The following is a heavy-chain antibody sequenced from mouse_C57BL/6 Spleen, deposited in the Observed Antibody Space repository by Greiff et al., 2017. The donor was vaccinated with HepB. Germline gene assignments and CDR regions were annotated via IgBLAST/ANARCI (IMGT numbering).Heavy chain of an antibody. Sequence: VQLQQPGAELVKPGASVKMSCKASGYTFTSYWITWVKQRPGQGLEWIGDIYPGSGSTNYNEKFKSKATLTVDTSSSTAYMQLRSLTSEDSAVYYCALYYSNYLYYAMDYWGQGTSVTVSS. V-gene: IGHV1-55*01. CDR3: ALYYSNYLYYAMDY. D-gene: IGHD2-5*01. CDR1: GYTFTSYW. J-gene: IGHJ4*01. CDR2: IYPGSGST.